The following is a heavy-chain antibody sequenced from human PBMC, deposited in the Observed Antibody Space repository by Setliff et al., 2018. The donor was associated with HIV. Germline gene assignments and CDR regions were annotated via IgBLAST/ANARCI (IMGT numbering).Heavy chain of an antibody. CDR3: VRGTLDF. V-gene: IGHV3-30*02. J-gene: IGHJ4*02. CDR2: IRYDGSNK. Sequence: PGGSLRLSCAASGFTFSSYAMTWVRQAPGKGLEWVAFIRYDGSNKYYADSVRGRFTASRDNGKNSLFLQMNSLRAEDTAVYYCVRGTLDFWGQGNLVTVSS. CDR1: GFTFSSYA.